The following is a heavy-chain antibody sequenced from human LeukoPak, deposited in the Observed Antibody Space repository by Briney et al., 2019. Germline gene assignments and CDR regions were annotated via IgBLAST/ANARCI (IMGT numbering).Heavy chain of an antibody. CDR2: ISYDGSYK. Sequence: GGSLRLSCSAYGFAFSTYAMHWVRQAPGKGLEWVAVISYDGSYKDYGDPVKGRFALSRDNSKSTVFLEMSSLRAEDTAVYHCARARLQWEVRYPRFDSWGQGTLVTVSS. J-gene: IGHJ4*02. D-gene: IGHD1-26*01. V-gene: IGHV3-30*03. CDR3: ARARLQWEVRYPRFDS. CDR1: GFAFSTYA.